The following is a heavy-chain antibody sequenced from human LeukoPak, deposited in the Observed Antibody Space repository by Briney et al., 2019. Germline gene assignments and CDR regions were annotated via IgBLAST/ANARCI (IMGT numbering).Heavy chain of an antibody. CDR3: ARLTTVTTYYFDY. Sequence: SETLSLTCTASGGSISSYYWSWIRQPPGKGLEWIGYISYSGNTNYNPSLKSRVTISVDTSKNQFSLKLSSVTAADTAVYYCARLTTVTTYYFDYWGQGTLVTVSS. V-gene: IGHV4-59*08. CDR2: ISYSGNT. D-gene: IGHD4-17*01. CDR1: GGSISSYY. J-gene: IGHJ4*02.